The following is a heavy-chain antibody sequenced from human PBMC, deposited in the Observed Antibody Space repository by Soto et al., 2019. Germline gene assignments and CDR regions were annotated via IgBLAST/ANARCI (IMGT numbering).Heavy chain of an antibody. J-gene: IGHJ4*02. CDR3: ARDLWRYSSGWYGVFDD. V-gene: IGHV3-7*03. Sequence: GGALRLSCAASGFTFSSYWMSWVRQAPGKGLEWGANIKQDGSEKYYVDSVKGRFTISRDNAKNSLYLQKNSLRAEDTAVYYCARDLWRYSSGWYGVFDDWGQGTLVPVSS. CDR2: IKQDGSEK. D-gene: IGHD6-19*01. CDR1: GFTFSSYW.